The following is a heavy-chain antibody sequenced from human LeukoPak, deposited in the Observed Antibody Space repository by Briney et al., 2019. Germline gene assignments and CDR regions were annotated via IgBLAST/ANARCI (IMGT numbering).Heavy chain of an antibody. V-gene: IGHV3-7*03. CDR1: GFTFSSRDW. CDR2: IKQDGSEK. CDR3: ARDLCWGCFDD. Sequence: GGSLRLSCVASGFTFSSRDWMSWVRQAPGKGLEWVANIKQDGSEKYYVDSVKGRFTISRDNSRNTLYLQMNSLRVDDTAVYYCARDLCWGCFDDWGQGNLVTVSS. D-gene: IGHD3-10*02. J-gene: IGHJ4*02.